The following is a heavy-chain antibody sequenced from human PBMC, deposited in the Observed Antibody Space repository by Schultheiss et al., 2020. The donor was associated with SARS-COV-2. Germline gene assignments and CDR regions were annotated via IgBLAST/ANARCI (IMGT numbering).Heavy chain of an antibody. CDR3: ARAQTTGTTSGP. CDR1: GFTFSSYA. V-gene: IGHV4-39*07. Sequence: GSLRLSCAASGFTFSSYAMSWVRQAPGKGLEWIGSIYYSGSTYYNPSLKSRVTISVDTSKNQFSLKLSSVTAADTAVYYCARAQTTGTTSGPWGQGTLVTVSS. D-gene: IGHD1-1*01. J-gene: IGHJ4*02. CDR2: IYYSGST.